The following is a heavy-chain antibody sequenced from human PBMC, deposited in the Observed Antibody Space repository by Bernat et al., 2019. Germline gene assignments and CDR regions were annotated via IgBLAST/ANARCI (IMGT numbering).Heavy chain of an antibody. Sequence: EVQLVESGGGLVQPGGSLRLSCAASGFTFSSYWMHWVRQAPGKGLVWVSRINSDGSSTSYADSVKGRFTISRDNAKNTLYLQMNSLRAEDTAVYYCARAAGTIHFLMGAQDDYYGMDVWGQGTTVTVSS. J-gene: IGHJ6*02. CDR1: GFTFSSYW. V-gene: IGHV3-74*01. D-gene: IGHD6-13*01. CDR3: ARAAGTIHFLMGAQDDYYGMDV. CDR2: INSDGSST.